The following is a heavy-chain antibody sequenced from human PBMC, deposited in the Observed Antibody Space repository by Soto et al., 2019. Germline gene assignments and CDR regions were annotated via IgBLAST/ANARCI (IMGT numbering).Heavy chain of an antibody. CDR1: GGSISSSSYY. Sequence: SETLSLTCTVSGGSISSSSYYWGWIRQPPWKGLEWIGSIYYSGSTYYNPSLKSRVTISVDTSKNQFSLKLSSVTASDTAVYFCAREDDGGDRDYYGLDVWGQGSTVTVSS. CDR2: IYYSGST. CDR3: AREDDGGDRDYYGLDV. D-gene: IGHD2-21*02. V-gene: IGHV4-39*07. J-gene: IGHJ6*02.